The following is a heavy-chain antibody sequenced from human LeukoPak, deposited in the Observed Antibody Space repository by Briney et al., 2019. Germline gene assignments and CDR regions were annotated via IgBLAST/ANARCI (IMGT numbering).Heavy chain of an antibody. CDR3: ARQVATKVTNAVDI. J-gene: IGHJ3*02. V-gene: IGHV1-46*01. D-gene: IGHD5-18*01. CDR1: GYIFTIYY. CDR2: INPGGGTT. Sequence: ASVTVSFKASGYIFTIYYIHWVRQAPGQGLEWMGIINPGGGTTSYEQKFQGRLTVTRDTSTSIVYMELRSLRSEDTAVYYCARQVATKVTNAVDIWGQGTLVTVSS.